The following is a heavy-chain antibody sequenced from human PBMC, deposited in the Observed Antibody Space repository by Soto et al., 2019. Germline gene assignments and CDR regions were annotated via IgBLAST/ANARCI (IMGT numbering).Heavy chain of an antibody. Sequence: TSETLSLTCTVSGGSISSGDYYWSWIRQPPGKGLEWIGYIYYSGSTYYNPSLKSRVTISVDTSKNQFSLKLSSVTAADTAVYYCAREVVGGYQFSSAGMDVWGQGTTVTVSS. CDR2: IYYSGST. CDR3: AREVVGGYQFSSAGMDV. CDR1: GGSISSGDYY. V-gene: IGHV4-30-4*01. D-gene: IGHD6-19*01. J-gene: IGHJ6*02.